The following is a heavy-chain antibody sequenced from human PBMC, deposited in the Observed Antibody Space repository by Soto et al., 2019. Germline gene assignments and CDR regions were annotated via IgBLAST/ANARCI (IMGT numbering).Heavy chain of an antibody. J-gene: IGHJ4*02. CDR1: GFTFSSYA. Sequence: GGSLRLSCAASGFTFSSYAMHWVRQAPGKGLEWVAVISYDGSNKYYADSVKGRFTISRDNSKNTLYLQMNSLRAEDTAVYYCASPVDPNDSSGSPFDYWGQGTLVTVSS. CDR2: ISYDGSNK. V-gene: IGHV3-30-3*01. D-gene: IGHD3-22*01. CDR3: ASPVDPNDSSGSPFDY.